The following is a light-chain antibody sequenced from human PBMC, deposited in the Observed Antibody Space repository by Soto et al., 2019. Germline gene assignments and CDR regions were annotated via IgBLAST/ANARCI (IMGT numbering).Light chain of an antibody. V-gene: IGLV2-8*01. Sequence: QSALTQPASVSGSLGQSVTISCTGTSSDVGGYKYVSWYQQHPGKAPKLMIYEVSKRPSGVPDRLSGSKSGNTASLTVSGLQAEDEADYYCSSYAGSNNWVFGGGTKVTVL. CDR1: SSDVGGYKY. J-gene: IGLJ2*01. CDR3: SSYAGSNNWV. CDR2: EVS.